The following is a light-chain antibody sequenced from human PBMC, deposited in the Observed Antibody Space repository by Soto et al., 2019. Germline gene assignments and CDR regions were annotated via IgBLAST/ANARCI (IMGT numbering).Light chain of an antibody. CDR3: QQYNNSPWT. J-gene: IGKJ1*01. CDR1: QSVTSN. V-gene: IGKV3-15*01. CDR2: GAS. Sequence: EIVLTQSPATLSVSPGDRGTLSCRASQSVTSNLAWYQQKPGQAPRLLIYGASTRATGIPARFSGSGSGTEFTLTISRLQSEDFELYYCQQYNNSPWTFGQGTKVDIK.